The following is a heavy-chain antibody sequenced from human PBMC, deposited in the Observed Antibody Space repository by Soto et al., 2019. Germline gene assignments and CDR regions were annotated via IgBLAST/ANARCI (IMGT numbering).Heavy chain of an antibody. V-gene: IGHV4-34*01. J-gene: IGHJ4*02. CDR3: ARGRTGYSSSWYVD. CDR2: INHSGST. D-gene: IGHD6-13*01. Sequence: QVQLQQWGAGLLKPSETLSLTSAVYGASFSGYYWSWIRQPPGKGLEWIGEINHSGSTNYNPSLKSRVTISVDTSKNQFSLKLGSVTAADTAVYYCARGRTGYSSSWYVDWGQGTLVTVSS. CDR1: GASFSGYY.